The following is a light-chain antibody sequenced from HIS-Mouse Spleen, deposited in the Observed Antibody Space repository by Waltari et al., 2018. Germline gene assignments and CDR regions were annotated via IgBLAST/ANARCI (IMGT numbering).Light chain of an antibody. J-gene: IGLJ3*02. Sequence: QSALTQPASVYGSPGQSITISCTGTSSDVGSSNLVSWYQQHPGKAPKLMIYEGSKRPSGVSNRFSGSKSGNTASLTISGLQAEDEADYYCCSYAGSSTPWVFGGGTKLTVL. CDR1: SSDVGSSNL. V-gene: IGLV2-23*01. CDR3: CSYAGSSTPWV. CDR2: EGS.